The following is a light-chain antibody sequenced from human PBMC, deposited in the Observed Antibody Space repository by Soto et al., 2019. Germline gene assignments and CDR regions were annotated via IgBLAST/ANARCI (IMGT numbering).Light chain of an antibody. Sequence: IHMTQSPSSLSASVGDRVTITCRARQRITTYLNWYQQKPGKAPKLLISTAATLQGGVASRVSGSGSGTDSTLTIATLQPEDFATYFCQQSYSTPYTFGQGTKLESK. V-gene: IGKV1-39*01. CDR3: QQSYSTPYT. CDR1: QRITTY. CDR2: TAA. J-gene: IGKJ2*01.